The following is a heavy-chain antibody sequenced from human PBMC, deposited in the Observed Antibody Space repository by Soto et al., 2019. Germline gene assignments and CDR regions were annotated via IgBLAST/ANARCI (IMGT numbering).Heavy chain of an antibody. CDR3: ARSPQPTRGIHWYFDL. CDR2: ISYDGINK. D-gene: IGHD1-26*01. CDR1: GFTFNTYG. Sequence: QVQLVESGGGVVQPGRSLGLSCAASGFTFNTYGMHWVRQAPGKGLEWVAAISYDGINKYYVDSVKGRFTISRENSKNTLDAQMNSLRTEDTAVYYCARSPQPTRGIHWYFDLWGRGILVTVSS. J-gene: IGHJ2*01. V-gene: IGHV3-30*03.